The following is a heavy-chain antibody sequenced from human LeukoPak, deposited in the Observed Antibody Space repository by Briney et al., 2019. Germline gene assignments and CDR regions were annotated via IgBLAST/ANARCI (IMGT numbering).Heavy chain of an antibody. CDR1: GGSISSYY. J-gene: IGHJ4*02. CDR2: IYYSGST. V-gene: IGHV4-59*12. D-gene: IGHD3-10*01. CDR3: ARGFRGYFDY. Sequence: SETLSLTCTVSGGSISSYYWSWIRQPPGKGLEWIGYIYYSGSTNYNPSLKSRATISVGTSKNQFSLKLSSVTAADTAVYYCARGFRGYFDYWGQGTLVTVSS.